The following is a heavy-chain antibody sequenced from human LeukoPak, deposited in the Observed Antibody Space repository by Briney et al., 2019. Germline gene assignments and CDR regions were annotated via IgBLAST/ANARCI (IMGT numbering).Heavy chain of an antibody. D-gene: IGHD6-19*01. CDR3: ARGDSSGWYTHYYYYMDV. CDR1: GFTFSSYW. CDR2: INSDGSST. J-gene: IGHJ6*03. V-gene: IGHV3-74*01. Sequence: GGSLRLSCAASGFTFSSYWMHWVRQAPGKGLVWVSRINSDGSSTSYADSVKGRFTISRDNAKNTLYLQMNSLRAEDTAVYYCARGDSSGWYTHYYYYMDVWGKGTTVTVSS.